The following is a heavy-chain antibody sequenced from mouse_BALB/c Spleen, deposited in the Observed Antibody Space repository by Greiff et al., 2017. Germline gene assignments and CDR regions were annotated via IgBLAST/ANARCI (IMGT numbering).Heavy chain of an antibody. CDR2: IWGGGST. D-gene: IGHD1-1*01. V-gene: IGHV2-6-5*01. J-gene: IGHJ4*01. Sequence: QVQLQQSGPGLVAPSQSLSITCTVSGFSLTDYGVSWIRQPPGKGLEWLGVIWGGGSTYYNSALKSRLSISKDNSKSQVFLKMNSLQTDDTAMYYCAKPFYYGSSDYYAMDYWGQGTSVTVSS. CDR3: AKPFYYGSSDYYAMDY. CDR1: GFSLTDYG.